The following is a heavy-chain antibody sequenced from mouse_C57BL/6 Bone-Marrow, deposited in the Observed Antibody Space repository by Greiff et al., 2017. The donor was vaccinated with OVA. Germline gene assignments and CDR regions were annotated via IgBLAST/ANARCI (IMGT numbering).Heavy chain of an antibody. CDR1: GYSITSGYY. J-gene: IGHJ3*01. Sequence: EVKLQESGPGLVKPSQSLSLTCSVTGYSITSGYYWNWIRQFPGNKLEWMGYISYDGSNNYNPSLKNRISITRDTSKNQFFLKLNSVTTEDTATYYCARVYGSSYEFAYWGQGTLVTVSA. CDR2: ISYDGSN. D-gene: IGHD1-1*01. V-gene: IGHV3-6*01. CDR3: ARVYGSSYEFAY.